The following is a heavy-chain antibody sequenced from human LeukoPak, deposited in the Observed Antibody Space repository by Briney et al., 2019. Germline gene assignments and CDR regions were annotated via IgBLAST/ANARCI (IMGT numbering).Heavy chain of an antibody. Sequence: GASVKVSCKASGYTFTSYGISWVRQAPGQGLEWMGWISAYNGNTNYAQKLQDRVTITTDTSTSTAYMELRSLRSDDTAVYYCAKDWTGTKPFDLWGRGTLVTVSS. CDR1: GYTFTSYG. V-gene: IGHV1-18*01. D-gene: IGHD3/OR15-3a*01. CDR3: AKDWTGTKPFDL. J-gene: IGHJ2*01. CDR2: ISAYNGNT.